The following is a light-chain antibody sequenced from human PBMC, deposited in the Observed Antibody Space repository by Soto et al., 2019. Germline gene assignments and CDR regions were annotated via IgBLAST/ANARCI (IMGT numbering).Light chain of an antibody. V-gene: IGKV1-8*01. CDR3: QHYKTSSPA. Sequence: AIRMTQSPSSFSASTGDRFTITCRASQCISSYLAWYQQKPGKAPKLLIYAASTLESRVPSRFSGTGSGTEFTLTISGLQPEDFATYYCQHYKTSSPAFGQGTRWIS. CDR2: AAS. J-gene: IGKJ1*01. CDR1: QCISSY.